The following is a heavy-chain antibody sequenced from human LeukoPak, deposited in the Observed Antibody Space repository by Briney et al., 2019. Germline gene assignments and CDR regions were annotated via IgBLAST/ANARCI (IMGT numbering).Heavy chain of an antibody. J-gene: IGHJ4*02. CDR2: ISSSSSYI. V-gene: IGHV3-21*01. Sequence: RGSLRLSCAASGFTFSSYSMNWVRQAPGKGLEWVSSISSSSSYIYYADSVKGRFTISRDNAKNSLYLQMNSLRAEDTAVYYCATAKGIAVAGYFDYWGQGTLVTVSS. CDR3: ATAKGIAVAGYFDY. CDR1: GFTFSSYS. D-gene: IGHD6-13*01.